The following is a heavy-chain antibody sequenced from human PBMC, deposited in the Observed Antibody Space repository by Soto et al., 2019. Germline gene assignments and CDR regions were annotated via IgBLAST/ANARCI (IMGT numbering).Heavy chain of an antibody. CDR3: SRGDATKIVVTTDYGMDV. Sequence: QVQLVQSGAEVKKPGSSVRVSCKASGGTLRNYGISWVRQAPGQGLEWMGGIIPVFGTANYAQKFQGRVTITADESTSTVYMDVDSLRSEDTAVYYCSRGDATKIVVTTDYGMDVCGQGTTVTVSS. J-gene: IGHJ6*02. CDR2: IIPVFGTA. V-gene: IGHV1-69*12. D-gene: IGHD4-17*01. CDR1: GGTLRNYG.